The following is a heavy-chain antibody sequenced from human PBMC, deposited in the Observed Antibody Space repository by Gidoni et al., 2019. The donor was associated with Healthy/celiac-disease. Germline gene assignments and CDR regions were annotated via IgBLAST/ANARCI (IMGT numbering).Heavy chain of an antibody. CDR2: IYYSGST. CDR1: GGSISSYY. Sequence: QVQLQESGPGLVKPSETLSLTCTVSGGSISSYYWSWIRQPPGKGLEWIGYIYYSGSTNYNPSLKSRVTISVDTSKNQFSLKLSSVTAADTAVYYCARVRTGTYVWFDPWGQGTLVTVSS. D-gene: IGHD1-1*01. J-gene: IGHJ5*02. V-gene: IGHV4-59*01. CDR3: ARVRTGTYVWFDP.